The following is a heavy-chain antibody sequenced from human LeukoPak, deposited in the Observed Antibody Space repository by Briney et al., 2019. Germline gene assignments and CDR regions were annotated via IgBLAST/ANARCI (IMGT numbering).Heavy chain of an antibody. CDR1: GFTSSSYS. CDR3: ARGTTVTTSSYFDY. CDR2: ISSSSGTI. D-gene: IGHD4-17*01. J-gene: IGHJ4*02. V-gene: IGHV3-48*01. Sequence: PGGSLRLSCAASGFTSSSYSMNWVRQAPGKGLEGVSYISSSSGTIYYADSVKGRLTISRDNAKNSLYLQMNSLRAEDTAVYHCARGTTVTTSSYFDYWGQGTLVTVSS.